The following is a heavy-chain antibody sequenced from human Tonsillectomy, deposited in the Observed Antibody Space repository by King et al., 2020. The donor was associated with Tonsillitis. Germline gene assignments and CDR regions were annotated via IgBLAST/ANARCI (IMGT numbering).Heavy chain of an antibody. CDR1: GYTFTSYY. CDR2: INPSGGTT. CDR3: ARDRPCSSASCYGGSWFNP. V-gene: IGHV1-46*01. D-gene: IGHD2-2*01. Sequence: QLVQSGAEVKKPGASVKVSCKASGYTFTSYYMHWVRQAPGQGLEWMGMINPSGGTTSYAQKFQGRVTMTRDTSTNTVYMELSSLRSEDTAVYYCARDRPCSSASCYGGSWFNPWGQGTLVTVCS. J-gene: IGHJ5*02.